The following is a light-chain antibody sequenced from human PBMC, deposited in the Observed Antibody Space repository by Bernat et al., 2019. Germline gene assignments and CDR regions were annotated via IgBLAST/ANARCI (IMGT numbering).Light chain of an antibody. Sequence: DVVMCQSPLFLSVTPGEPASIPCRSTQSLLYSNGNNHLSWYFQKPGKSPQLLVYMASHRAAGVPARFSGSGSGTAFTLKISSVEAEDVGVYYCMKALQAPAWTFGQGTKVEIK. V-gene: IGKV2-28*01. J-gene: IGKJ1*01. CDR2: MAS. CDR3: MKALQAPAWT. CDR1: QSLLYSNGNNH.